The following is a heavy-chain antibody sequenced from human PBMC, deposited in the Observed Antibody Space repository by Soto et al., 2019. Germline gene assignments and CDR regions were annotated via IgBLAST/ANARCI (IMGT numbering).Heavy chain of an antibody. V-gene: IGHV3-23*01. CDR1: GFTLSSYA. J-gene: IGHJ4*02. Sequence: GGSLRLSCAASGFTLSSYAMSWVRQAPGKGLEWVSAISGSGGSTYYADSVKGRFTISRDNSKNTLYLQMNSLGAEDTAVYYCAKDSSGYSDPTFDYWGQGTLVTVSS. D-gene: IGHD3-22*01. CDR2: ISGSGGST. CDR3: AKDSSGYSDPTFDY.